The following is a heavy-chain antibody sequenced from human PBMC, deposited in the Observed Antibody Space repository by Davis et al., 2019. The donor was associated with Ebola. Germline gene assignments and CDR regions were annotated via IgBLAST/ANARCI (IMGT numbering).Heavy chain of an antibody. CDR3: AKDNQWLVRRYFDY. J-gene: IGHJ4*02. V-gene: IGHV3-30*02. Sequence: PGGSLRLSCAASGFTFSSYGMHWVRQAPGKGLEWVAFIRYDGSNKYYADSVKGRFTISRDNSKNTLYLQMNSLRAEDTAVYYCAKDNQWLVRRYFDYWGQGTLVTVSS. CDR2: IRYDGSNK. D-gene: IGHD6-19*01. CDR1: GFTFSSYG.